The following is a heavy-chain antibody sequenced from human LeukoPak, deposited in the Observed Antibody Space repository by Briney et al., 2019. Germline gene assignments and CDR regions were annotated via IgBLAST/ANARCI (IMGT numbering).Heavy chain of an antibody. Sequence: ASVKVSCKASGYTFTGYYMHWVRQAPGQGLEWMGWINPNSGGTNYAQKLQGRVTMTADTSTTTAYMDLRGLISDDTAVYYCARGGVTSFIDYWGQGPLVTVSS. J-gene: IGHJ4*02. D-gene: IGHD2-21*02. CDR3: ARGGVTSFIDY. V-gene: IGHV1-2*02. CDR2: INPNSGGT. CDR1: GYTFTGYY.